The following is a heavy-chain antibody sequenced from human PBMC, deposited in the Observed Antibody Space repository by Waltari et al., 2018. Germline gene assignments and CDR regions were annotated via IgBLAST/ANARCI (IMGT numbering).Heavy chain of an antibody. CDR3: ARQGITMIVGGRRKGAFDI. Sequence: QPPLQESGPRLVQPSATLYLTCTVSGVSISGSSYYWGWIRQPPGKGLEWIGGIYYRVSTDYNPSLKSRVTISVDTAKNQFALKLSSGTAADTAVYYCARQGITMIVGGRRKGAFDIWGQGTMVTVSS. CDR2: IYYRVST. J-gene: IGHJ3*02. V-gene: IGHV4-39*01. D-gene: IGHD3-22*01. CDR1: GVSISGSSYY.